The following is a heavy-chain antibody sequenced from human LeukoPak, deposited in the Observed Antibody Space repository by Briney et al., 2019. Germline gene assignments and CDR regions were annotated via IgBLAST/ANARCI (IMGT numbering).Heavy chain of an antibody. CDR3: AKDTYGFIDY. D-gene: IGHD4-17*01. V-gene: IGHV3-23*01. CDR2: ISAGGGST. Sequence: GSLRLSCAASGFTFSSYAMSWVRQAPGKGLEWVSAISAGGGSTYYADSVKGRFTISRDNSKNTLYLQMNSLRAEDTAVYYCAKDTYGFIDYWGQGTLVTVSS. J-gene: IGHJ4*02. CDR1: GFTFSSYA.